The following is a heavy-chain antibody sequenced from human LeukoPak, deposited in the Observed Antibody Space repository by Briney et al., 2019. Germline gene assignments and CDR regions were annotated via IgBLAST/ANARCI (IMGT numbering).Heavy chain of an antibody. V-gene: IGHV4-59*01. J-gene: IGHJ4*02. CDR2: IYYSGST. D-gene: IGHD6-19*01. CDR1: VGSISRYL. CDR3: AGAVAAIDY. Sequence: SEALSLTSTLPVGSISRYLPSGSRPPPRKGLEWIGYIYYSGSTNYNPSLKSRVTISVDTSKNQFSLKLSSVTAADTAVYYCAGAVAAIDYWGQGTLVTVSS.